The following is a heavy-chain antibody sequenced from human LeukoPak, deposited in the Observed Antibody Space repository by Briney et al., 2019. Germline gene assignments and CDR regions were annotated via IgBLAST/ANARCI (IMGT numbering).Heavy chain of an antibody. V-gene: IGHV3-7*01. Sequence: GGSLRLSCAASGFTFSSYWMSWVRQAPGKGLEWVANIKQDGSEKYYVDSVKGRFTISRDNAKNSLYLQINSLRAEDTAVYYCANLEIDILTGYRTYYFDYWRQGTLVTVSS. CDR1: GFTFSSYW. CDR2: IKQDGSEK. CDR3: ANLEIDILTGYRTYYFDY. J-gene: IGHJ4*02. D-gene: IGHD3-9*01.